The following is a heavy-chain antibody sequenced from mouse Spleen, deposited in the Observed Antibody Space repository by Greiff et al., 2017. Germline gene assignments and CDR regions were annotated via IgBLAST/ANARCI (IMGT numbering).Heavy chain of an antibody. D-gene: IGHD1-2*01. CDR2: IDPEDGDT. CDR3: SARSYLYCYSFAY. V-gene: IGHV14-1*01. CDR1: GFNFNDYY. J-gene: IGHJ3*01. Sequence: VQLQQSGAELVRPGASVKLSCTASGFNFNDYYMHWVKQRPEQGLEWIGGIDPEDGDTEYAPKFQGKATMTADTSSNTAYLQLSSLTSEDTAVYYLSARSYLYCYSFAYWGQGTLVTVSA.